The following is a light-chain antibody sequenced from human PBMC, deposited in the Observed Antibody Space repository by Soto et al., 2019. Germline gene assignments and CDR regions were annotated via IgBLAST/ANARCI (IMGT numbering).Light chain of an antibody. Sequence: EIVLTQSPGILSLSPGARATLSCRASQSVASNSLAWYQQRPGQAPRLLIYGASTRATSIPDRFSGSGSGTDFTLTISRLEAEDFAVYYCQQYGTTPRTFGQGTKVEVK. CDR3: QQYGTTPRT. CDR1: QSVASNS. V-gene: IGKV3-20*01. CDR2: GAS. J-gene: IGKJ1*01.